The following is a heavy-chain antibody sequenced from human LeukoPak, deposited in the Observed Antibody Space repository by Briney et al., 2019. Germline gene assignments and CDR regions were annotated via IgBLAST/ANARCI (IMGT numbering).Heavy chain of an antibody. CDR1: GFTFSSYA. CDR2: ISYDGSNK. CDR3: ARAVGSTNWGFDY. D-gene: IGHD7-27*01. V-gene: IGHV3-30-3*01. Sequence: GGSLRLSCAASGFTFSSYAMHWVRQAPGKGLEWVAVISYDGSNKYYADSVKGRFTISRDNSKNTLYLQMNSLRAEDTAVYYCARAVGSTNWGFDYWGQGTLVTVSS. J-gene: IGHJ4*02.